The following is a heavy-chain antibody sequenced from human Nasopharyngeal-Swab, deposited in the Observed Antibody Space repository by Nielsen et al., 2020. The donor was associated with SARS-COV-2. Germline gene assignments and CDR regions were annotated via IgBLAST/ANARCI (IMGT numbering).Heavy chain of an antibody. V-gene: IGHV3-11*01. CDR2: ISSSGSTI. CDR3: ARDLPGYDILTGYYRAYYFDY. CDR1: GFTFSDYY. Sequence: GESLKISCAASGFTFSDYYMSWIHQAPGKGLEWVSYISSSGSTIYYADSVKGRFTISRDNAKNSLYLQMNSLRAEDTAVYYCARDLPGYDILTGYYRAYYFDYWGQGTLVTVSS. D-gene: IGHD3-9*01. J-gene: IGHJ4*02.